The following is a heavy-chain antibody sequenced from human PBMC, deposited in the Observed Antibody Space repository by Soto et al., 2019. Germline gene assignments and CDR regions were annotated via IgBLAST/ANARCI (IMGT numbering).Heavy chain of an antibody. V-gene: IGHV4-39*01. CDR3: ARPVPPTAVDIGHDAFDI. CDR1: GGSISSSSYY. D-gene: IGHD5-12*01. CDR2: IYYSGST. Sequence: QLQLQESGPGLVKPSETLSLTCTVSGGSISSSSYYWGWIRQPPGKGLEWIGSIYYSGSTYYNPSLKSRVTISVDTSKNQFSLKLSSVTAADTAVYYCARPVPPTAVDIGHDAFDIWGQGTMVTVSS. J-gene: IGHJ3*02.